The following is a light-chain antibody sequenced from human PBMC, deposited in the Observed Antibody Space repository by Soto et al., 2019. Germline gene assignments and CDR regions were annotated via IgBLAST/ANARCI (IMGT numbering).Light chain of an antibody. CDR3: QQGDSFPFT. J-gene: IGKJ4*01. CDR1: QTISVY. CDR2: TAS. V-gene: IGKV1-39*01. Sequence: DIQMTQYPYSLSASEGDTVIITWRASQTISVYFNWYQQIAGKAPKLLIYTASTLQTGVPSRFSGSGSATDFTLIISSLQPEDFATYFCQQGDSFPFTFGGGTKVDIK.